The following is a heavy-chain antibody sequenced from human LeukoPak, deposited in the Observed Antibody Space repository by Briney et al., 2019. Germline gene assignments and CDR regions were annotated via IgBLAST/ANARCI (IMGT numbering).Heavy chain of an antibody. J-gene: IGHJ3*02. Sequence: ASVKVSCKASGYTFTGYYMHWVRQAPGQGLEWMGWINPNSGGTNYAQKFQGRVTMTSNTSISTAYMELSSLRSEDTAVYYCARDSSGYYDAFDIWGQGTMVTVSS. V-gene: IGHV1-2*02. CDR1: GYTFTGYY. CDR2: INPNSGGT. D-gene: IGHD3-22*01. CDR3: ARDSSGYYDAFDI.